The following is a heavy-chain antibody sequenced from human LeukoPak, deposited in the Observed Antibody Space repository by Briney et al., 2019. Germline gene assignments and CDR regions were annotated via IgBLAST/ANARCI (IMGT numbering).Heavy chain of an antibody. V-gene: IGHV4-34*01. Sequence: TSETLSLTCAVYGGSFSGYYWSWIRQPPGKGLEWIGEVNHSGSTNYNPSLKSRVTISVDTSKNQISLMLRSVTAADTAVYYCARPPLTGWTYWYFDLWGRGTLVTVSS. D-gene: IGHD6-19*01. CDR3: ARPPLTGWTYWYFDL. CDR2: VNHSGST. J-gene: IGHJ2*01. CDR1: GGSFSGYY.